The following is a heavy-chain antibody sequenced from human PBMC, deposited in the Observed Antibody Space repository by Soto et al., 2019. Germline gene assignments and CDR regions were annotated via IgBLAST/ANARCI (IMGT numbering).Heavy chain of an antibody. Sequence: QVQLVESGGGVVQPGRSLRLSCAASGFTFSNYGMHWVRQAPGKGLEWVAVISYDGSNKYYADSVKVRFSISRDNSKNTMYLEMNSLTAEDTAEYYCAKGEWFAPWGQGTLVTVSS. CDR2: ISYDGSNK. CDR1: GFTFSNYG. CDR3: AKGEWFAP. J-gene: IGHJ5*02. V-gene: IGHV3-30*18.